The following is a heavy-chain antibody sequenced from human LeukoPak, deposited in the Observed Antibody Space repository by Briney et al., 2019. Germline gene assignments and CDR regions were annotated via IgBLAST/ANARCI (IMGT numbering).Heavy chain of an antibody. CDR2: ITSDGSVT. J-gene: IGHJ4*02. CDR3: AKAPIQYCSGASCYPFDY. Sequence: GASLRLSCAAPGFTFSNYAMGWVRQTPGKGLECISLITSDGSVTYYVDSVRGRFTISRENFVNTMYMQISSLRADETAVYCCAKAPIQYCSGASCYPFDYWGQGTLVTVSS. D-gene: IGHD2-15*01. CDR1: GFTFSNYA. V-gene: IGHV3-23*03.